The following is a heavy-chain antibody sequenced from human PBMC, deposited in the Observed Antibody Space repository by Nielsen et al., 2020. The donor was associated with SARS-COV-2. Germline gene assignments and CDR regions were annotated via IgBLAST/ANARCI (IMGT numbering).Heavy chain of an antibody. CDR2: ISYDGSNK. V-gene: IGHV3-30-3*01. Sequence: GESLKISCAASGFTFSSYAMHWVRQAPGKGLEWVAVISYDGSNKYYADSVKGRFTISRDNSKNTLYLQMNSLRAEDTAVYYCARGEDYGDYSYWGQGTLVTVSS. CDR1: GFTFSSYA. D-gene: IGHD4-17*01. J-gene: IGHJ4*02. CDR3: ARGEDYGDYSY.